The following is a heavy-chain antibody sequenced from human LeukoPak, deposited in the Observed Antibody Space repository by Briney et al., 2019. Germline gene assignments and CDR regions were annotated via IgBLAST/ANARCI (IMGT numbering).Heavy chain of an antibody. J-gene: IGHJ1*01. V-gene: IGHV1-24*01. CDR1: GYTLTESS. D-gene: IGHD2-2*01. CDR3: ASYIVVVPAAIEYFQH. Sequence: GASVKVSCKVSGYTLTESSMHWVRQAPGKGLEWMGGFDPEDGETIYAQKFQGRVTMTEDTSTDTAYMELSSLRSEDTAVYYCASYIVVVPAAIEYFQHWGQGTLVTVSS. CDR2: FDPEDGET.